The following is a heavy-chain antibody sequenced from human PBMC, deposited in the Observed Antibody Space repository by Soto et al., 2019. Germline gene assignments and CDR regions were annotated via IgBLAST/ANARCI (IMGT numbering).Heavy chain of an antibody. CDR3: TRPRYDGSGTPFDH. J-gene: IGHJ4*02. Sequence: EVQLVESGGGLVQPGGSLRLSCAASGFTFSSYWMHWVRQAPGKGLVWVSLINTDGSSTTYADSVKGRFIISRDNAKNTLYLQMNSLRAVDTAVYYCTRPRYDGSGTPFDHWGQGTLVTVSS. CDR1: GFTFSSYW. CDR2: INTDGSST. V-gene: IGHV3-74*01. D-gene: IGHD3-22*01.